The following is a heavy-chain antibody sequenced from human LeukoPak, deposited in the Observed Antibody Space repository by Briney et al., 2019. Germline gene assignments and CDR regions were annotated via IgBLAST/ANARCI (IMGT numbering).Heavy chain of an antibody. Sequence: GGSLRLSCAASGFTFSSYAMTWVRQAPGKGLEWVSGINGSGGRTYYADSVKGRFTISRDNSKNTLYLQMNSLRAEDTAVYYCAKDRYDILTGHDYWGQGTLVTVSS. CDR2: INGSGGRT. V-gene: IGHV3-23*01. CDR1: GFTFSSYA. CDR3: AKDRYDILTGHDY. D-gene: IGHD3-9*01. J-gene: IGHJ4*02.